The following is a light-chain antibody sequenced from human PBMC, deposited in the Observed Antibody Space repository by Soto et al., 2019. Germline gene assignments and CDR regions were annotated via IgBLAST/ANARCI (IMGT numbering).Light chain of an antibody. V-gene: IGKV3-15*01. CDR1: QSVSSN. CDR2: GAS. Sequence: EIVMTQSPATPSVSPGERATLSCRASQSVSSNLAWYQQKPGQAPRLLLYGASTRATGIPARFSGSGSGTEFTLTISSLQSEDFAVYYCQQYNNWPLTFGGGTKVEIK. CDR3: QQYNNWPLT. J-gene: IGKJ4*01.